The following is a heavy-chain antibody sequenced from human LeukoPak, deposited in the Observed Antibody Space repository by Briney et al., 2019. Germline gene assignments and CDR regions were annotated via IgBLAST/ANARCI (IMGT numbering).Heavy chain of an antibody. D-gene: IGHD2-21*02. CDR1: GGSFSCYY. Sequence: SETLSLTCAVYGGSFSCYYWRWIRQPPGKGLEWIGEINRSGSTNYNPSLKSRVTISVDTSKNQFSLKLSSVTAADTAVYYCARVGYCGGDCYSGDYYYYMDVWGKGTTVTVSS. CDR3: ARVGYCGGDCYSGDYYYYMDV. V-gene: IGHV4-34*01. CDR2: INRSGST. J-gene: IGHJ6*03.